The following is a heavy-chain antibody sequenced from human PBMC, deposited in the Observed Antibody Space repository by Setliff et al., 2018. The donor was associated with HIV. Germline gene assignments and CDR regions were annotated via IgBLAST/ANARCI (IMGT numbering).Heavy chain of an antibody. CDR3: ARRGRDGVFIMFATGFDP. V-gene: IGHV4-39*01. D-gene: IGHD2-8*01. CDR2: IFYTGST. Sequence: PSETLSLTCSVSGGSISSSTYYWGWIRQPPGKGLGWIGDIFYTGSTYYNPSLKSRVAISVDTSVNQFSLKLNSVAAADTAVYYCARRGRDGVFIMFATGFDPWGQGALVTVSS. CDR1: GGSISSSTYY. J-gene: IGHJ5*02.